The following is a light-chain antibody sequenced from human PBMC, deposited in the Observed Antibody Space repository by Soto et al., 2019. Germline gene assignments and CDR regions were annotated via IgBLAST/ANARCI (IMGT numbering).Light chain of an antibody. CDR3: HQYGSSPFT. V-gene: IGKV3-20*01. J-gene: IGKJ3*01. Sequence: EVVLTQSPATLSLSPGERATLSCRANQSVSANYLAWYQQKSGQAPRLLIYGASSRSTAIPDRFSGSVSGTDFTLTISSLEPEDFAEFSCHQYGSSPFTFGPGTKVDIK. CDR2: GAS. CDR1: QSVSANY.